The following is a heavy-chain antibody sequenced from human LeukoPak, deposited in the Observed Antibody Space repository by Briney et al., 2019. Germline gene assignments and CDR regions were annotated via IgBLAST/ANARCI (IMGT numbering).Heavy chain of an antibody. Sequence: SETLSLTCTVSGGSISSYYWSWIRQPPGKGLEWIGYIYCSGSTNYNPSLKSRVTISVDTSKNQFSLKLSSVTAADTAVYYCAREEQQLYYFDSWGQGTLVTVSS. J-gene: IGHJ4*02. CDR2: IYCSGST. CDR1: GGSISSYY. V-gene: IGHV4-59*01. D-gene: IGHD6-13*01. CDR3: AREEQQLYYFDS.